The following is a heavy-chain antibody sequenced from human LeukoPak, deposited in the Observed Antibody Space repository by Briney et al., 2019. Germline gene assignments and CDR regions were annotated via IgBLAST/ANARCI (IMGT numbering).Heavy chain of an antibody. D-gene: IGHD2-2*01. Sequence: ASVKVSCKASGYTLTNYYIHWVRQAPGQGLEWMGWINPDHGGTNYAQKFQGRVTMTRDTSISTVNMELRGLRSDDTAVYYCARGYCSSTSCSPTDYYYYMDVWGKGTTVTVSS. J-gene: IGHJ6*03. CDR3: ARGYCSSTSCSPTDYYYYMDV. CDR1: GYTLTNYY. V-gene: IGHV1-2*02. CDR2: INPDHGGT.